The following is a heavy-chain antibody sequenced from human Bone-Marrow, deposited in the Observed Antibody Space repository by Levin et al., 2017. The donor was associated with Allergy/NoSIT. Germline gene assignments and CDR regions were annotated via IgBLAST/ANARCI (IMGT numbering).Heavy chain of an antibody. CDR3: ARVNARGAAAGSENPIYYYYYYMDV. V-gene: IGHV4-34*01. CDR1: GGSFSGYY. Sequence: SQTLSLTCAVYGGSFSGYYWSWIRQPPGKGLEWIGEINHSGSTNYNPSLKSRVTISVDTSKNQFSLKLSSVTAADTAVYYCARVNARGAAAGSENPIYYYYYYMDVWGKGTTVTVSS. D-gene: IGHD6-13*01. J-gene: IGHJ6*03. CDR2: INHSGST.